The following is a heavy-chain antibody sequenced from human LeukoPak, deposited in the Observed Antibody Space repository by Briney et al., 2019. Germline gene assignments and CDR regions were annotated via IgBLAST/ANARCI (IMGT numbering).Heavy chain of an antibody. D-gene: IGHD1-26*01. Sequence: SETLSLTCTVSGGSISSSSYYWGWIRQPPGKGLEWIGSIYYSGSTYYNPSLKGRVTISVDTSKNQFSLKLSSVTAADTAVYYCASLEVGATADWGQGTLVTVSS. CDR2: IYYSGST. CDR3: ASLEVGATAD. J-gene: IGHJ4*02. CDR1: GGSISSSSYY. V-gene: IGHV4-39*01.